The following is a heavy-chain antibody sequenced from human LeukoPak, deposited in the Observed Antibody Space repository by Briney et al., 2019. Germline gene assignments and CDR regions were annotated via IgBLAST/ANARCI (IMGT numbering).Heavy chain of an antibody. V-gene: IGHV3-15*01. CDR3: TTGGIVVVSPHY. J-gene: IGHJ4*02. Sequence: TGGPLRFSCAASGFTFSNAWMSWLREAPGKGLEGVGRIKSKTDGGTTDYAAPVKGRFTILRDDSKNTLYLQMNSLKTEDTAVYYCTTGGIVVVSPHYWGQGTLVTVSS. CDR2: IKSKTDGGTT. CDR1: GFTFSNAW. D-gene: IGHD2-2*01.